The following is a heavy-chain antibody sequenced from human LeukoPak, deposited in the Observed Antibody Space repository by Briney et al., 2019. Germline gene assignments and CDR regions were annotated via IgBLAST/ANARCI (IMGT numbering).Heavy chain of an antibody. CDR3: ARDQGFTPYWYFDL. Sequence: SETLSLTCTVSDGSINNYYWSWIRQPAGKGLEWIGHIYTSGSTDYNPSLKGRVTMSIDTSQNQFSLNLSSMTAADTAMYYCARDQGFTPYWYFDLWGRGTLVTVSS. V-gene: IGHV4-4*07. CDR1: DGSINNYY. CDR2: IYTSGST. J-gene: IGHJ2*01.